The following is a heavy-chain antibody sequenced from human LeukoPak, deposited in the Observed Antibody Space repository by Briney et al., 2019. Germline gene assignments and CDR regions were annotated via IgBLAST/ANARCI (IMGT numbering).Heavy chain of an antibody. CDR3: ERGVIVVVAATPGYWFDP. J-gene: IGHJ5*02. V-gene: IGHV4-34*01. CDR2: INHIGST. D-gene: IGHD2-15*01. CDR1: GGSFSGYY. Sequence: PSETLSLTCAVYGGSFSGYYLSWIRQPPGKGLDWIGEINHIGSTNYNPSLKSRVTISVATSKNQFSLKLSSVAAADTAVYYCERGVIVVVAATPGYWFDPWGQGTLVTVSS.